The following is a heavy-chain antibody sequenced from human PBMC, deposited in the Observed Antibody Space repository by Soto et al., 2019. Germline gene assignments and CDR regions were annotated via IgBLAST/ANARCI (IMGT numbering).Heavy chain of an antibody. CDR3: ARATGADKEDY. J-gene: IGHJ4*02. CDR1: GGSFSGYY. V-gene: IGHV4-34*01. CDR2: INHSGST. D-gene: IGHD3-10*01. Sequence: PSETLSLTCAVYGGSFSGYYWSWIRQPPGKGLEWIGEINHSGSTNYNPSLKSRVTISVDTSKNQFSLKLSSVTAEDTAVYYCARATGADKEDYWGQGTLVTVSS.